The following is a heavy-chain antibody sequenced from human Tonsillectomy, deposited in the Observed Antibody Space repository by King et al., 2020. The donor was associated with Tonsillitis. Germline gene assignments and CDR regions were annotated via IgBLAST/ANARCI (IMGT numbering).Heavy chain of an antibody. D-gene: IGHD5-12*01. J-gene: IGHJ4*02. CDR3: ARRRGYDPVFDY. CDR1: GGSISSSSYY. CDR2: IYYSGST. Sequence: QLQESGPGLVKPSETLSLTCTVSGGSISSSSYYWGWIRQPPGKGLEWIGTIYYSGSTYYNPSLKSRVTISVDTSKNLFSLKLSSVTAADTAVYYCARRRGYDPVFDYWGQGTLVTVSS. V-gene: IGHV4-39*07.